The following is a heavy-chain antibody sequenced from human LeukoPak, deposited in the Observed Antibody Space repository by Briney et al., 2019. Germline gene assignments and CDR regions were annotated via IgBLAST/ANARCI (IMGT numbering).Heavy chain of an antibody. CDR3: AREPITAPGRPRSHYFDY. CDR1: GGSISSGGYY. V-gene: IGHV4-31*03. J-gene: IGHJ4*02. Sequence: PSETLSLTCTVSGGSISSGGYYWSWIRQHPGKGLEWIGYIYYSGSTYYNPSLKSRATISVDTSKNQFSLKLSSVTAADTAVYYCAREPITAPGRPRSHYFDYWGQGTLVTVSS. D-gene: IGHD2-21*02. CDR2: IYYSGST.